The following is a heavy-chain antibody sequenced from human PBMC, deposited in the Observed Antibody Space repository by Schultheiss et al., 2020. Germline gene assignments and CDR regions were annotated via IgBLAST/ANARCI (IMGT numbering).Heavy chain of an antibody. D-gene: IGHD6-13*01. CDR1: GFSLSTSGMC. J-gene: IGHJ4*02. CDR3: AHRPMTAAGTTFDH. Sequence: SGPTLVKPTQTLTLTCTFSGFSLSTSGMCVSWIRQPPGKALEWLALIDWDDDKRYSPSLKSRLTITKDTSKNQVVLRMTNVDPVDTATYFCAHRPMTAAGTTFDHWGQGTLVTVSS. CDR2: IDWDDDK. V-gene: IGHV2-5*02.